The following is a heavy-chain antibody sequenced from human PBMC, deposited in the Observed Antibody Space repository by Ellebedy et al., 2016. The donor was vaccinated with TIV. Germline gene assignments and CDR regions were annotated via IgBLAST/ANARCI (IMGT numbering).Heavy chain of an antibody. J-gene: IGHJ6*02. CDR1: GGTFSSYA. V-gene: IGHV1-69*05. Sequence: SVKVSXKASGGTFSSYAISWVRQAPGQGLEWMGGIIPIFGTANYEQKFQGRVTLTTETSTSTAYMELTTLRSDDTAMYYCARGDSSTWSYGMDVWGQGTTVTVSS. CDR3: ARGDSSTWSYGMDV. D-gene: IGHD2-2*01. CDR2: IIPIFGTA.